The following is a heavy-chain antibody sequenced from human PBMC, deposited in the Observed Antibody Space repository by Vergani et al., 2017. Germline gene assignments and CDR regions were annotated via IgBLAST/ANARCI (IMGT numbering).Heavy chain of an antibody. D-gene: IGHD6-13*01. J-gene: IGHJ6*03. CDR2: IIPIFGTA. CDR3: ARVRIAAAGEPTYYYYYMDV. V-gene: IGHV1-69*06. Sequence: QVQLVQSGAEVKKPGASVKVSCKASGYTFTSYGISWVRQAPGQGLEWMGGIIPIFGTANYAQKFQGRVTITADKSTSTAYMELSSLRSEDTAVYYCARVRIAAAGEPTYYYYYMDVWGKGTTVTVSS. CDR1: GYTFTSYG.